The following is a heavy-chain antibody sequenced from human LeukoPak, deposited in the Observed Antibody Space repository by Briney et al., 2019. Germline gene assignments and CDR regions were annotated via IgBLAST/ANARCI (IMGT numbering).Heavy chain of an antibody. Sequence: GGSLRLSCAASGFTFISYAMSWVRQAPGKGLEGGSGISGSGGSTYYADSVKGRFTISRDNSKNTLYPQMNSLRAKDTAVYYCPKEPYDSSGYYYEYYYGMDVWGQGTTVTVSS. D-gene: IGHD3-22*01. CDR3: PKEPYDSSGYYYEYYYGMDV. J-gene: IGHJ6*02. V-gene: IGHV3-23*01. CDR2: ISGSGGST. CDR1: GFTFISYA.